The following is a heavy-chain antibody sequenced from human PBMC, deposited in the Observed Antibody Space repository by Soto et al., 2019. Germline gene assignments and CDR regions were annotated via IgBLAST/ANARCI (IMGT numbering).Heavy chain of an antibody. CDR3: AREPASELNWFDY. Sequence: PGGSLRLSCAASGFTFRSYGRNWVRQAPGKGLEWVSYISSSSSTIYYADSVKGRFTISRDNAKNSLYLQMNSLRDEDTAVYYCAREPASELNWFDYWGQGTLVTVSS. D-gene: IGHD1-7*01. CDR1: GFTFRSYG. J-gene: IGHJ5*01. V-gene: IGHV3-48*02. CDR2: ISSSSSTI.